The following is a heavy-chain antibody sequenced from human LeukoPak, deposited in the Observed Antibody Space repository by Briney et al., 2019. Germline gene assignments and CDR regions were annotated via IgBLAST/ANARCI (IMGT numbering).Heavy chain of an antibody. V-gene: IGHV3-48*01. CDR2: ITPNSSTI. CDR1: GFTFSSYG. D-gene: IGHD3-10*01. CDR3: ARGLYGSGSSAVDY. Sequence: GGSLRLSCAASGFTFSSYGMNWVRQAPGKGLEWVSYITPNSSTIYYADSVKGRFTISRDNAQNTLYLQMHSLRAGDTGVYYCARGLYGSGSSAVDYWGQGTLVTVSS. J-gene: IGHJ4*02.